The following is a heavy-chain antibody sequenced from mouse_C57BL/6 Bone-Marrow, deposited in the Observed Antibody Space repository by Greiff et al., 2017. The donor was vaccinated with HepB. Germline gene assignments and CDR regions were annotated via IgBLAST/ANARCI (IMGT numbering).Heavy chain of an antibody. Sequence: EVMLVESGGDLVKPGGSLKLSCAASGFTFSSYGMSWVRQTPDKRLEWVATISSGGSYTYYPDSVKGRFTISNDNAKNTLYLQMSSLKSEDTAMYYCARLLIPLTWTAFDYWGQGTTLTVSS. D-gene: IGHD4-1*01. J-gene: IGHJ2*01. CDR2: ISSGGSYT. V-gene: IGHV5-6*02. CDR1: GFTFSSYG. CDR3: ARLLIPLTWTAFDY.